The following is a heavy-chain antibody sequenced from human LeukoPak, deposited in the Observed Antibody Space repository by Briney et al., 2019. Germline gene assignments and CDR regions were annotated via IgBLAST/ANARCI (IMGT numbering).Heavy chain of an antibody. Sequence: SETLSPTCTVSGGSISSSSYYWGWIRQPPGKGLEWLGSIYYSGSTYYNPSLKSRVTISVDTSKNQFSLKLSSVSAADTAVYYCARHPFIYGGNSNFDYWGQGTLVTVSS. D-gene: IGHD4-23*01. CDR2: IYYSGST. V-gene: IGHV4-39*01. J-gene: IGHJ4*02. CDR1: GGSISSSSYY. CDR3: ARHPFIYGGNSNFDY.